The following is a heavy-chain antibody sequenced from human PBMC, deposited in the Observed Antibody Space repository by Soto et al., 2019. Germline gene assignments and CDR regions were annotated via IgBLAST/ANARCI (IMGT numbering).Heavy chain of an antibody. J-gene: IGHJ2*01. CDR3: AKGGMLSATSYWYFDL. Sequence: GGSLRLSCAASGFTFSSYAMSWVRQAPGKGLEWVSAISGSGGSTYYADSVKGRFTISRDNSKNTLYLQMNSLRAEDTAVYYCAKGGMLSATSYWYFDLWGRGTLVTVSS. V-gene: IGHV3-23*01. D-gene: IGHD2-8*01. CDR2: ISGSGGST. CDR1: GFTFSSYA.